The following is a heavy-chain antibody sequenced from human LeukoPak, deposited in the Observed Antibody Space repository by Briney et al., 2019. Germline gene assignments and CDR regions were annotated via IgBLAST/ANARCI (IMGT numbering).Heavy chain of an antibody. Sequence: LSGGSLRLSCAASGFTFDDYGMSWVRQAPGKGLEWVSGINWNGGSTVYADSVKGRFTISRDNAKNSVYLQMNSLRAEDTALYYCASGSGSGYYYFVYWGQGTLVTVSS. CDR1: GFTFDDYG. D-gene: IGHD3-22*01. CDR3: ASGSGSGYYYFVY. V-gene: IGHV3-20*04. CDR2: INWNGGST. J-gene: IGHJ4*02.